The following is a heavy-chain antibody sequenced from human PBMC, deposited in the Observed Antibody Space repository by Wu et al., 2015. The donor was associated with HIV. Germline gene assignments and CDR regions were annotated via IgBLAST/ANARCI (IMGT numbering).Heavy chain of an antibody. CDR2: INPNSGGT. J-gene: IGHJ4*02. V-gene: IGHV1-2*02. Sequence: QVQLVQSGAEVKKPGASVKVSCKASRSTFTGYHLHWVRQAPGQGLEWMGWINPNSGGTKYAQKFQGRVTMTRDTSISTAYLELSRLKSDETAMYYCAHSENDWLLVDYWGQGTLVTVSS. CDR1: RSTFTGYH. CDR3: AHSENDWLLVDY. D-gene: IGHD3-9*01.